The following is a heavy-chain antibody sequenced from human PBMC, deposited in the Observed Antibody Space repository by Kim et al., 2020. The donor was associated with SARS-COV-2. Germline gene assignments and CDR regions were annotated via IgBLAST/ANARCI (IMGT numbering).Heavy chain of an antibody. Sequence: ADTAKGRFTISRDNAKTALSLQMNSLRAEDTAVYYCANNLIAADVLRLQHWGQGTLVTVSS. D-gene: IGHD6-13*01. J-gene: IGHJ1*01. CDR3: ANNLIAADVLRLQH. V-gene: IGHV3-23*01.